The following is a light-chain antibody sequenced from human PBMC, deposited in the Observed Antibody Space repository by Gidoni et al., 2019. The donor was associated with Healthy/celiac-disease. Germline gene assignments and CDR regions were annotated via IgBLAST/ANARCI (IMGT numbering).Light chain of an antibody. CDR1: QSVSSN. Sequence: DIVMTQSPATLSVSPGERATLSCRASQSVSSNLAWYQQKPGQAPRLLIYGASTRATGIPARFSGSGSGTEFTLTISSLQSEDFAVYDCQQYNNWPWTFGQGTKVEIK. CDR2: GAS. CDR3: QQYNNWPWT. J-gene: IGKJ1*01. V-gene: IGKV3-15*01.